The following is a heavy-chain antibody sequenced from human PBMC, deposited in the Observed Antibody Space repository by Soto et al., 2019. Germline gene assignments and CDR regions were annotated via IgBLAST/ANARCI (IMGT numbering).Heavy chain of an antibody. CDR3: AKDSTVVVTAIGSWYFDL. J-gene: IGHJ2*01. Sequence: QVQLVESGGGVVQLGSSWSLSCAASGLPFITYGLHWVRKAPGKGLEWVAVISYDGSNKYYADSVKGRFTISRDNSKNTLYLQMNSLRAEDTAVYYCAKDSTVVVTAIGSWYFDLWGRGTLVTVSS. V-gene: IGHV3-30*18. CDR2: ISYDGSNK. CDR1: GLPFITYG. D-gene: IGHD2-21*02.